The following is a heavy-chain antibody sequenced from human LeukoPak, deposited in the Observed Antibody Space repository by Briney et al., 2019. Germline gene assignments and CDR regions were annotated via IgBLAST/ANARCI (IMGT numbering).Heavy chain of an antibody. D-gene: IGHD2-21*02. V-gene: IGHV1-69*06. Sequence: ASVKVSCKASGGTFSSYAISWVRQAPGQGLEWRGGIIPIFGTANYAQKFRGRVTITADKSTSTAYMELSSLRSEDTAVYYCARVVVVTHYYMDVWGKGTTVTVSS. J-gene: IGHJ6*03. CDR1: GGTFSSYA. CDR2: IIPIFGTA. CDR3: ARVVVVTHYYMDV.